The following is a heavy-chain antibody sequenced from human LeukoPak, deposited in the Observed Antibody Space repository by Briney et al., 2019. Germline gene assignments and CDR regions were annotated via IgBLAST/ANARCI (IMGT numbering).Heavy chain of an antibody. CDR2: ISVSGTTI. V-gene: IGHV3-11*01. D-gene: IGHD3-9*01. J-gene: IGHJ4*02. CDR1: GFTFTDYY. CDR3: AKDPGRDLRYFDWLLSPDY. Sequence: PGGSLRLSCTASGFTFTDYYMSWVRQAPGKGLEWLSHISVSGTTIYYADSVKGRFTISRDNAKSSLYLQMNSLRAEDTAVYYCAKDPGRDLRYFDWLLSPDYWGQGTLVTVSS.